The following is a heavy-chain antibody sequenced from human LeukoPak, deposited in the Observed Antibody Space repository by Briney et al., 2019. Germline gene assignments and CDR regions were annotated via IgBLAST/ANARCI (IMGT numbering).Heavy chain of an antibody. V-gene: IGHV1-18*01. D-gene: IGHD6-19*01. Sequence: ASVKVSCKASGYTFTSYGISWVRQAPGQGLEWMGWISAYNGNTNYAQKLQGRVTMTTDTSTSTAYMELGSLRSDDTAVYYCARHFGASSGWYNWFDPWGQGTLVTVSS. CDR1: GYTFTSYG. J-gene: IGHJ5*02. CDR3: ARHFGASSGWYNWFDP. CDR2: ISAYNGNT.